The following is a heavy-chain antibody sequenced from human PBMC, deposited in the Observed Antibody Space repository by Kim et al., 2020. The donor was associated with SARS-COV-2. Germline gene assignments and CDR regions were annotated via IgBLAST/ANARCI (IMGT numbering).Heavy chain of an antibody. J-gene: IGHJ4*02. Sequence: AEAVKGRLTISRENAKNSMYLQMNSRRAEDTAVYYCARDRGNSGYDELDYWGQGTRVTVSS. CDR3: ARDRGNSGYDELDY. D-gene: IGHD5-12*01. V-gene: IGHV3-11*06.